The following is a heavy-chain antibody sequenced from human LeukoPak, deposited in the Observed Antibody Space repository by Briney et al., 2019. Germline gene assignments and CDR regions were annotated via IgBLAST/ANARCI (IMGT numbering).Heavy chain of an antibody. CDR3: ARQRLGYYLDS. J-gene: IGHJ4*02. CDR2: VSFSRTYI. Sequence: GGSLRLSCAASGFSFTDYTMNWVRQAPGKGLEWVSSVSFSRTYIYYADSVKGRFTVSRDNAKNSLYLQMNSLGDGDTAVYYCARQRLGYYLDSWGQGTLVTVSS. D-gene: IGHD5-24*01. CDR1: GFSFTDYT. V-gene: IGHV3-21*01.